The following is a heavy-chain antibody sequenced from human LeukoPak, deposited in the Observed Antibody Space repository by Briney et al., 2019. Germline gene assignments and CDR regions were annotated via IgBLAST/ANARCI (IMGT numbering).Heavy chain of an antibody. CDR2: IWYDGSNK. CDR3: ARMSTVTTPYIDY. CDR1: GFTFSSYG. J-gene: IGHJ4*02. D-gene: IGHD4-17*01. V-gene: IGHV3-33*01. Sequence: GGSLRLSCAASGFTFSSYGMHWVRQAPGKGLEWVAVIWYDGSNKYYADSVKGRFTISRDNSKNTLYLQMNSLRAEDTAVYYCARMSTVTTPYIDYWGQGTLVTVSS.